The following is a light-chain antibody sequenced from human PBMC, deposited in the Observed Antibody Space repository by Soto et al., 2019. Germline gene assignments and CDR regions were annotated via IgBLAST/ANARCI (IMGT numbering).Light chain of an antibody. CDR2: DNN. V-gene: IGLV1-51*01. J-gene: IGLJ2*01. CDR1: SSNIGSHY. Sequence: QSVLTQPPSVSAAPGQKVTISCSGGSSNIGSHYVSWYQHLPGTAPKLLIYDNNNRPSGIPDRFSGSKSGTSATLGITGLQPGDEADYYCGTWDSSLGAVVVFGGGTKLTVL. CDR3: GTWDSSLGAVVV.